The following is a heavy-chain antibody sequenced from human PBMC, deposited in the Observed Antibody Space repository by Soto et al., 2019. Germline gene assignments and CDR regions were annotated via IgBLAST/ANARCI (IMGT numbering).Heavy chain of an antibody. CDR2: FDPEDGET. CDR1: GYTLTELS. CDR3: ATDRGAAAGTFGISRPTDHFDY. D-gene: IGHD6-13*01. Sequence: ASVKVSCKVSGYTLTELSMHWVRQAPGKGLEWMGGFDPEDGETIYAQKFQGRVTMTEDTSTDTAYMELSSLRSEDTAVYYCATDRGAAAGTFGISRPTDHFDYWGQGTLVTSPQ. J-gene: IGHJ4*02. V-gene: IGHV1-24*01.